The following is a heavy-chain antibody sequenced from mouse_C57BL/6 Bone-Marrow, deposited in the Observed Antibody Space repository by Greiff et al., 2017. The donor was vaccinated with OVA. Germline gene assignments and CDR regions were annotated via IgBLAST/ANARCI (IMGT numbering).Heavy chain of an antibody. CDR3: ARHVRYYYGSSYDYAMDY. CDR2: IWSDGST. J-gene: IGHJ4*01. CDR1: GFSLTSYG. D-gene: IGHD1-1*01. Sequence: VMLVESGPGLVAPSQSLSITCTVSGFSLTSYGVHWVRQPPGKGLEWLVVIWSDGSTTYNSALKSRLSISKDNSKSQVFLKMNSRQTDDTAMYYCARHVRYYYGSSYDYAMDYWGQGTSVTVSS. V-gene: IGHV2-6-1*01.